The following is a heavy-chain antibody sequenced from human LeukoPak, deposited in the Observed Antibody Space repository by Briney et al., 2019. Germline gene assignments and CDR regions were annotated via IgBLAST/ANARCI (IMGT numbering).Heavy chain of an antibody. CDR1: GFTFSSYA. D-gene: IGHD6-13*01. J-gene: IGHJ4*02. CDR2: ISGSGGST. CDR3: ARDPPGIAASGTYY. V-gene: IGHV3-23*01. Sequence: GGSLRLSCAASGFTFSSYAMSWVRQAPGKGLEWVSAISGSGGSTYYADSVKGRFTISRDSSKNTLFLQMNSLRVEDTAVYYCARDPPGIAASGTYYWGQGTLVTVSS.